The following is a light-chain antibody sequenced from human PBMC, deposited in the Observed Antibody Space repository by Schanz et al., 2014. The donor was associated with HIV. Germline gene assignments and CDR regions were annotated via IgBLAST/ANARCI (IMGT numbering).Light chain of an antibody. CDR1: SSDIGGYKY. J-gene: IGLJ2*01. CDR2: DVD. CDR3: SSYTSSSTVV. V-gene: IGLV2-14*03. Sequence: QSVLTQPASVSGSPGQSITISCTGTSSDIGGYKYLSWYQHHPGKAPKLLIFDVDNRPSGVSHRFSAYKSGNTASLTISGLQADDEADYYCSSYTSSSTVVFGGGTKLTVL.